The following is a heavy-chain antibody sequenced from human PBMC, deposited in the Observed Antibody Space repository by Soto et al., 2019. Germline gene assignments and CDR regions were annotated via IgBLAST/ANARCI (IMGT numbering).Heavy chain of an antibody. CDR1: GGSISSYY. V-gene: IGHV4-59*01. D-gene: IGHD2-15*01. CDR3: ARSEGGGSYRDFDY. Sequence: SVSGGSISSYYWSWIRQPPGNGLEWIGYIYYSGSTNYNPSLKSRVTISVDTSKNQFSLKLSSVTAADTAVYYCARSEGGGSYRDFDYWGQGTLVTVSS. J-gene: IGHJ4*02. CDR2: IYYSGST.